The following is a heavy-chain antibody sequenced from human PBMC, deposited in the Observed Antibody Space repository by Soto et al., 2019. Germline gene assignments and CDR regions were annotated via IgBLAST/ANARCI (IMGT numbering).Heavy chain of an antibody. CDR3: AKNGQPPYYYYGMGV. CDR1: GYTFSRYG. CDR2: ISGYNGDT. D-gene: IGHD2-8*01. Sequence: ASVKVSCKASGYTFSRYGSSWVRQAPGQGLEWMGWISGYNGDTKYAQKVQGRVTMTIDTSTYTAYMELRGLTSDDTAIYYCAKNGQPPYYYYGMGVWGQGTMVTVSS. J-gene: IGHJ6*02. V-gene: IGHV1-18*01.